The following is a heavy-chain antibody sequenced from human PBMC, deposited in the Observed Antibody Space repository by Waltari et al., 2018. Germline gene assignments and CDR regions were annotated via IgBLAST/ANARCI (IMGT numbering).Heavy chain of an antibody. CDR1: GGTFSSYA. V-gene: IGHV1-69*01. CDR2: IIPIFGTA. D-gene: IGHD3-9*01. J-gene: IGHJ4*02. CDR3: ARSEGTGNPDDY. Sequence: KVSCKASGGTFSSYAISWVRQAPGQGLEWMGGIIPIFGTANYAQKFQGRVTITADESTSTAYMELSSLRSEDTAVYYCARSEGTGNPDDYWGQGTLVTVSS.